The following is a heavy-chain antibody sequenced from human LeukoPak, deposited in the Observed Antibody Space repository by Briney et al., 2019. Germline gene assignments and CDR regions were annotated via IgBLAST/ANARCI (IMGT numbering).Heavy chain of an antibody. J-gene: IGHJ4*02. CDR3: ARGSGRYSSSGTLDY. CDR1: GYTFTGYY. D-gene: IGHD6-6*01. V-gene: IGHV1-2*06. CDR2: INPNSGGT. Sequence: ASVKVSCKASGYTFTGYYMHWVRQAPAQGLEWMGRINPNSGGTNYAQKFQVRGTMTRDTSISTAYMELSRLRSDDTAVYYCARGSGRYSSSGTLDYWGQGTLVTVSS.